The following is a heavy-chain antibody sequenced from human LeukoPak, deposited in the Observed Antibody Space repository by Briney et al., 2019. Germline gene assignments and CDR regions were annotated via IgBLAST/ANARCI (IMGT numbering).Heavy chain of an antibody. J-gene: IGHJ4*02. CDR2: MYLSGTT. V-gene: IGHV4-4*02. CDR1: GDSNNSLDL. Sequence: SGTLSLTCTVSGDSNNSLDLWSWVRQPPGKGLEWIGEMYLSGTTHSNPSVKSRVPISIDKSKNQFFLNLSSVTAADTAVYYCAGLVGRYSSGLYYYYFDYWGQGTLVTVSS. CDR3: AGLVGRYSSGLYYYYFDY. D-gene: IGHD3-22*01.